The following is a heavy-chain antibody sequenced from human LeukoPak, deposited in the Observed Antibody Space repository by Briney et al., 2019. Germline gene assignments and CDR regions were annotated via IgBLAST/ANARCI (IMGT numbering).Heavy chain of an antibody. Sequence: PGGSLRLSCAASGFTVSSYAMSWVRQAPGKGLEWVSTISGGGGSTYYADSVKGRFTISRDNSKNTLYLQTNSLRAEDTAVYYCAKDRSSNWYAELDYWGQGTLVTVSS. CDR2: ISGGGGST. CDR3: AKDRSSNWYAELDY. V-gene: IGHV3-23*01. J-gene: IGHJ4*02. CDR1: GFTVSSYA. D-gene: IGHD6-13*01.